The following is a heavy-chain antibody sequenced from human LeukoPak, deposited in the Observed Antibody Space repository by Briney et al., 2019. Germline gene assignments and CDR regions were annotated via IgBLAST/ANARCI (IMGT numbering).Heavy chain of an antibody. D-gene: IGHD5-12*01. CDR2: IIPIFGTA. J-gene: IGHJ4*02. V-gene: IGHV1-69*13. CDR1: GGTFSSYA. CDR3: ARVFSSVATFYYFDY. Sequence: SVKVSCKASGGTFSSYAISWVRQVPGQGLEWMGGIIPIFGTANYAQKFQGRVTITADESTSTAYMELSSLRSEDTAVYYCARVFSSVATFYYFDYWGQGTLVTVSS.